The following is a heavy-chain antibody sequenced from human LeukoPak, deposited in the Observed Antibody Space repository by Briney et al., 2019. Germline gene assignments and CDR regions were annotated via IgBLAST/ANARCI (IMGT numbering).Heavy chain of an antibody. CDR3: ARGPTVTAAGH. V-gene: IGHV3-53*01. D-gene: IGHD6-13*01. CDR1: GFTVSSNY. J-gene: IGHJ1*01. Sequence: PGGSLRLSCAASGFTVSSNYMSWVRQAPGKGLECVSVIYSGGSTLYADSVKGRFTISRDNSKNTLYLQMNSLRAEDAAVYYCARGPTVTAAGHWGQGTLVTVSS. CDR2: IYSGGST.